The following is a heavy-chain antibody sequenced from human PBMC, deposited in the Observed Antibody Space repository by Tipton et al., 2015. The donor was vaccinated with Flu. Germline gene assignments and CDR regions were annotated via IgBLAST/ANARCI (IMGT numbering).Heavy chain of an antibody. V-gene: IGHV5-51*01. CDR3: ARSHFNGWSTAFDI. CDR2: IYPGDSEI. CDR1: GYTFTDYW. D-gene: IGHD6-19*01. J-gene: IGHJ3*02. Sequence: QLVQSGAEMKKPGESLRISCQGSGYTFTDYWIGWVRQMPGKGLEWMGIIYPGDSEIKYSPSFQGQVTISADKSINTAYLQWSSLQASGSAVYYCARSHFNGWSTAFDIWGQGTKVTVSS.